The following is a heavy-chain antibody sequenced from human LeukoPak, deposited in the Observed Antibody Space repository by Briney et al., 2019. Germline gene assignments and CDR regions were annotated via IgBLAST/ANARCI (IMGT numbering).Heavy chain of an antibody. J-gene: IGHJ4*02. CDR1: GFTFDDYA. Sequence: GRSLRLSCAASGFTFDDYAMHWVRQAPGKGLEWVSGISWNSGSIGYADSVKGRFTISRDNAKNSLYLQMNSLRAEDTALYYCAKALYGDYAMYYFDYWGQGTLVTVSS. CDR3: AKALYGDYAMYYFDY. D-gene: IGHD4-17*01. V-gene: IGHV3-9*01. CDR2: ISWNSGSI.